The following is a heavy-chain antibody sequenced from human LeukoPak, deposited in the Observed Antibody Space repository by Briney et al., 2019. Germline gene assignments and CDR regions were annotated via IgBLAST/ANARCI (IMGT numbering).Heavy chain of an antibody. D-gene: IGHD6-19*01. V-gene: IGHV3-53*01. CDR1: GFTVSSND. Sequence: GGSLRLPCAASGFTVSSNDMSWVRQAPGKGLECISVIYSGGSTDYADSVKGRLTISRDNSKNTLYLQMNSLRAEDTAVYYCAKATHSSGWYGNPDYWGQGTLVTVSS. CDR3: AKATHSSGWYGNPDY. J-gene: IGHJ4*02. CDR2: IYSGGST.